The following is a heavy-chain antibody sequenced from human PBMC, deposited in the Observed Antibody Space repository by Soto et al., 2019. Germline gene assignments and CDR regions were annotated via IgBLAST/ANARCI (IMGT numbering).Heavy chain of an antibody. V-gene: IGHV5-51*01. CDR2: IYPGDSDT. Sequence: GDSLKISCKGSGYSFTSYWIGWVRQMPGKGLEWMGIIYPGDSDTRYSPSFQGQVTISADKSISTAYLQWSSLKASDTAMYYCATTPYYYDSSGPPGAFDIWGQGTMVTVSS. J-gene: IGHJ3*02. CDR1: GYSFTSYW. D-gene: IGHD3-22*01. CDR3: ATTPYYYDSSGPPGAFDI.